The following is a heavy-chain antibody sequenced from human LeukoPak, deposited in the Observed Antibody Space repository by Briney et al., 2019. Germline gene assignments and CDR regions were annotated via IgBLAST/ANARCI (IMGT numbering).Heavy chain of an antibody. CDR1: GFTFSSYS. Sequence: PGGSLRLSCAASGFTFSSYSMNWVRQAPGKGLKWISYISSISSPIYYADSVKGRFTVSRDNAKNSLYLQMNGLRDEDTAVYYCAKDWRGYRNGADDWGQGTLVTVSS. CDR2: ISSISSPI. CDR3: AKDWRGYRNGADD. V-gene: IGHV3-48*02. J-gene: IGHJ4*02. D-gene: IGHD5-18*01.